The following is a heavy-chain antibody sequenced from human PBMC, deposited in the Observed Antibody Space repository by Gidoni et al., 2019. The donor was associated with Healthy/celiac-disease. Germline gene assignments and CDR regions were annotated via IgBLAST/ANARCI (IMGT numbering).Heavy chain of an antibody. J-gene: IGHJ6*02. CDR3: ARDSVVPAAIAFYYYGMDV. D-gene: IGHD2-2*02. V-gene: IGHV3-21*01. CDR2: ISRMSSYI. CDR1: GFPFGSYS. Sequence: EVQLVESGGGLVKPGGSLRLSCAASGFPFGSYSMNWVRQAPGKGLEWVSPISRMSSYIYYADSVKGRFTIAIDNAKNSRYLKMNSLRAEYTALYYCARDSVVPAAIAFYYYGMDVWGQGTTVTVSS.